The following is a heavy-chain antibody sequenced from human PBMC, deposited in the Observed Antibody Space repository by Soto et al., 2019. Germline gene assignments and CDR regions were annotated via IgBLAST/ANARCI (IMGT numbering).Heavy chain of an antibody. CDR1: GGSFSGYY. Sequence: SETLSLTCAVYGGSFSGYYWSWIRQPPGKGLEWIGEINHSGSTSYNPSLKSRVTISVDTSKNQFSLKLSSVTAADTAVYYCARGRYSSSWAGYYYGMDVWGQGTTVTVSS. V-gene: IGHV4-34*01. CDR3: ARGRYSSSWAGYYYGMDV. D-gene: IGHD6-13*01. J-gene: IGHJ6*02. CDR2: INHSGST.